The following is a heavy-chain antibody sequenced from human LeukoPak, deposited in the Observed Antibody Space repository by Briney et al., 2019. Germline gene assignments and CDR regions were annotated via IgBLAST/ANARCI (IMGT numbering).Heavy chain of an antibody. CDR2: ISYDGSNK. CDR1: GFTFSSYG. J-gene: IGHJ4*02. Sequence: GGSLRLSCAASGFTFSSYGMHWVRQAPGKGLEWVAVISYDGSNKYYADSVKGRFTISRDNSKNTLYLQMNSLRAEDTAAYYCAKDWGGEYFDWLFDYWGQGTLVTVSS. D-gene: IGHD3-9*01. V-gene: IGHV3-30*18. CDR3: AKDWGGEYFDWLFDY.